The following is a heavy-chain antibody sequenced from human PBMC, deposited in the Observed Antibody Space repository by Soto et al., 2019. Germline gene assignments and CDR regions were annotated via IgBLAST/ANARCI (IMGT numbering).Heavy chain of an antibody. Sequence: QVQLVQSGAEVEKPESSVKVSCKAPGGTFSTYAISWVRQAPGQGLEWMGGIIPMFGTANYAQRFQDRVTXTSXESTNTVYMGLSSLRSEDTAVYFCASGIQLWLRRINNGYSGWGQGTLVTVSS. CDR3: ASGIQLWLRRINNGYSG. V-gene: IGHV1-69*05. J-gene: IGHJ4*02. D-gene: IGHD5-18*01. CDR1: GGTFSTYA. CDR2: IIPMFGTA.